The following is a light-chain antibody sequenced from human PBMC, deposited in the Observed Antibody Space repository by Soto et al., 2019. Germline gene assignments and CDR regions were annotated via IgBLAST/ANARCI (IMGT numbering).Light chain of an antibody. J-gene: IGLJ1*01. CDR2: EVS. CDR3: SSYTSSSTYV. Sequence: QSALTQPASVSGSPGQSITISCTGTSSDVGGYNYVSWYQQHPGKAPKLMIYEVSNRPSGVSNRFSGSESGNTASLTISGLKDEDEADYYCSSYTSSSTYVFGTGTKVTVL. CDR1: SSDVGGYNY. V-gene: IGLV2-14*01.